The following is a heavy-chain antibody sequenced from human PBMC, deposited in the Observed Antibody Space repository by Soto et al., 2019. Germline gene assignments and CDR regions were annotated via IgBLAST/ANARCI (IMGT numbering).Heavy chain of an antibody. CDR2: INAGNGNT. CDR3: ASLAGGNAFDI. D-gene: IGHD3-16*01. V-gene: IGHV1-3*01. Sequence: QVQLVQSGAEVKKPGASVKVSCKPSGYTFTSYAMHWVRQAPGQRLEWMGWINAGNGNTKYSQKFQGRVTITRDTSASTAYMELSSLRSEDTAVYYWASLAGGNAFDIWGQGTMVTVSS. J-gene: IGHJ3*02. CDR1: GYTFTSYA.